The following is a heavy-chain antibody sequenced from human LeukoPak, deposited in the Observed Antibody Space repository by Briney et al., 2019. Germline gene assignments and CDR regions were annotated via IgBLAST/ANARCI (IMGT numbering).Heavy chain of an antibody. J-gene: IGHJ5*02. CDR2: IYYSGST. Sequence: PSETLSLTCTVSGGSISRYYWSWIRQPPGKGLEWIGYIYYSGSTNYNPSLKGRVTISVDTSKNQFSLKLSSVTAAGTAVHYCARSYYDSSGRFDPWGQGTLVTVSS. CDR3: ARSYYDSSGRFDP. D-gene: IGHD3-22*01. V-gene: IGHV4-59*01. CDR1: GGSISRYY.